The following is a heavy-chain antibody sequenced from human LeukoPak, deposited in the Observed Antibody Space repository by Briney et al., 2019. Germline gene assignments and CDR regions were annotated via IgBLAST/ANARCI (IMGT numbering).Heavy chain of an antibody. V-gene: IGHV3-9*01. Sequence: QPGGSLRLSCAASGFTFDDYAMHWVRQAPGKGLEWVSGISWNSGSIGYADSVKGRFTISRDNAKNSPYLQMNSLRAEDTAFYYCAKDIGDYGDHGYDYWGQGTLVTVSS. D-gene: IGHD4-17*01. J-gene: IGHJ4*02. CDR2: ISWNSGSI. CDR3: AKDIGDYGDHGYDY. CDR1: GFTFDDYA.